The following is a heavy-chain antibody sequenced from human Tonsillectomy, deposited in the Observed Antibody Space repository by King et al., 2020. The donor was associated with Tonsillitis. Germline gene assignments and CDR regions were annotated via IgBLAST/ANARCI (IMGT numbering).Heavy chain of an antibody. CDR1: GFTFSSYA. CDR2: ISDSGRKT. V-gene: IGHV3-23*04. CDR3: AKETSQSFSDC. J-gene: IGHJ4*02. Sequence: VQLVESGGGLVQPGGSLRLSCAASGFTFSSYAMSWVRQTPEKGLEWVSAISDSGRKTYYADSVRGRFTISRDNSKGTLSLQMNSLRAEDTAVYCCAKETSQSFSDCWAQGTLVPVSS. D-gene: IGHD1-26*01.